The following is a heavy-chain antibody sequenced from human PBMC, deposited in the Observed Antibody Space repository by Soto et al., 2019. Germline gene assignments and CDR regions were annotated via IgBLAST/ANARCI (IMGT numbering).Heavy chain of an antibody. CDR3: ARTTAFET. V-gene: IGHV3-7*05. D-gene: IGHD1-1*01. Sequence: EVQLVESGGGLVQPGGSLRLSCAASGFTFSNYWMSWVRQAPGKGLEWVANIKEDGSEKNYVDSVKGRFTISRDNAKNSLYLQMNSLRAEDTAVYYCARTTAFETWGRGTMVTVSP. CDR1: GFTFSNYW. CDR2: IKEDGSEK. J-gene: IGHJ3*02.